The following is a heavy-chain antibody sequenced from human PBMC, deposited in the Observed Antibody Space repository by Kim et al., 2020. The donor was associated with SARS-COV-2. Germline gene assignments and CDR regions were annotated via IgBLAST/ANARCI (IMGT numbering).Heavy chain of an antibody. CDR2: TYYRSKWYN. CDR1: GDSVSSNSAA. J-gene: IGHJ5*02. D-gene: IGHD3-10*01. Sequence: SQTLSLTCAISGDSVSSNSAAWNWIRQSPSRGLEWLGRTYYRSKWYNDYAVSVKSRITINPDTSKNQFSLQLNSVTPEDTAVYYCARDLIPWFGELRGWFDPWGQGTLVTVSS. V-gene: IGHV6-1*01. CDR3: ARDLIPWFGELRGWFDP.